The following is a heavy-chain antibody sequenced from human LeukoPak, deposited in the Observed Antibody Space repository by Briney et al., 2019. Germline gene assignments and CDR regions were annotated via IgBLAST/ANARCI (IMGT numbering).Heavy chain of an antibody. CDR1: GFTVSSNY. Sequence: GGSLRLSYAASGFTVSSNYMSWVRRAPGKGLEWVSVIYSGGSTYYADSVKGRFTISRDNSKNTLYLQMNSLRAEDTAVYYCAREVRTVSLYYFDYWGQGTLVTVSS. J-gene: IGHJ4*02. V-gene: IGHV3-66*01. D-gene: IGHD3-10*01. CDR2: IYSGGST. CDR3: AREVRTVSLYYFDY.